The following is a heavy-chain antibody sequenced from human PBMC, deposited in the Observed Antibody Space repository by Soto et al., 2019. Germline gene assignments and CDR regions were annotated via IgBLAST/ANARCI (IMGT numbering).Heavy chain of an antibody. CDR3: ARLLIVRGYDYRFDY. Sequence: SETLSLTCTVSGGSISSYYWSWIRQPPGKGLEWIGYIYYSGSTNYNPSLKSRVTISVDTSKNQFSLKLSSVTAADTAVYYCARLLIVRGYDYRFDYWGQGTLVTVSS. D-gene: IGHD5-12*01. J-gene: IGHJ4*02. CDR2: IYYSGST. V-gene: IGHV4-59*08. CDR1: GGSISSYY.